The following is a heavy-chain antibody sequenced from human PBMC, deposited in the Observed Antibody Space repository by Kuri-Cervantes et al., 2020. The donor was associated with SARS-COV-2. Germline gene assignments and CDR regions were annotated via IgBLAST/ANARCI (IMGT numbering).Heavy chain of an antibody. V-gene: IGHV4-39*07. Sequence: SETLSLTCTVSGGSISSSSYYWGWIRQPPGKGLEWIGEINHSGSTNYNPSLKSRVTISVDTSKNQFSLKLSSVTAADTAVYYCARGRGSGCSDYWGQGTLVTVSS. CDR3: ARGRGSGCSDY. CDR1: GGSISSSSYY. J-gene: IGHJ4*02. CDR2: INHSGST. D-gene: IGHD6-19*01.